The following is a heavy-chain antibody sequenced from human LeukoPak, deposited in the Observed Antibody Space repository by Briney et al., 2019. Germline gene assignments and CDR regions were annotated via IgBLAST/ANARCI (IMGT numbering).Heavy chain of an antibody. CDR3: ARGPYHYYGSGSPQDDAFDI. CDR1: GYTFTGYY. Sequence: ASVNVSCKASGYTFTGYYMHWVRQAPGQGLEWMGWINPNSGGTNYAQKFQGRVTMTRDTSISTAYMELSRLRSDDTAVYYCARGPYHYYGSGSPQDDAFDIWGQGTMVTVSS. CDR2: INPNSGGT. V-gene: IGHV1-2*02. D-gene: IGHD3-10*01. J-gene: IGHJ3*02.